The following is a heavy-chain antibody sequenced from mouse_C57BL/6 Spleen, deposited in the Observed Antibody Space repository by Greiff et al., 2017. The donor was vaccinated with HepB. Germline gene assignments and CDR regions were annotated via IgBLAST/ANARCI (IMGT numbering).Heavy chain of an antibody. CDR1: GFTFSDYG. J-gene: IGHJ4*01. CDR3: AMIDGYYAMDY. D-gene: IGHD2-3*01. CDR2: ISSGSSTI. V-gene: IGHV5-17*01. Sequence: EVKLEESGGGLVKPGGSLKLSCAASGFTFSDYGMHWVRQAPEKGLEWVAYISSGSSTIYYADTVKGRFTISRDNAKKTLFLQMTSLRSEDTAMYYCAMIDGYYAMDYWGQGTSVTVSS.